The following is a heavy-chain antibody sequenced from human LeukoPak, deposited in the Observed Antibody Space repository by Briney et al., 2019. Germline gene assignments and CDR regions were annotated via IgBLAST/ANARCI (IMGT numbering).Heavy chain of an antibody. J-gene: IGHJ4*02. V-gene: IGHV4-39*01. CDR1: GGSISSSSYY. CDR2: IYYSGST. Sequence: SETLSLTCTVSGGSISSSSYYWGWIRQPPEKGLEWIGSIYYSGSTYYNPSLKSRVTISVDTSKNQFSLKLSSVTAADTAVYYCARPTRSGWYYYWGQGTLVTVSS. D-gene: IGHD6-19*01. CDR3: ARPTRSGWYYY.